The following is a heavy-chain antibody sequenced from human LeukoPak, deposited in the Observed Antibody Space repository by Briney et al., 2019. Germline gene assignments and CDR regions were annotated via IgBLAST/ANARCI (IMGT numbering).Heavy chain of an antibody. D-gene: IGHD6-19*01. CDR1: GGSISSYY. CDR3: ARLRRHKWLWYFDL. Sequence: SETLSLTCTVSGGSISSYYWSWIRQPPGKGLEWIGYIYYSGSTNYNPSLKSRVTISVDTSKSQFSLKLSSVTAADTAVYYCARLRRHKWLWYFDLWGRGTLVTVSS. J-gene: IGHJ2*01. CDR2: IYYSGST. V-gene: IGHV4-59*08.